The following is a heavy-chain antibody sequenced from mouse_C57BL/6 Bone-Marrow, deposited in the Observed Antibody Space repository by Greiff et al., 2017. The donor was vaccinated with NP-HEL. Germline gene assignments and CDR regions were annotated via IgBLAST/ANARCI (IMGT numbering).Heavy chain of an antibody. Sequence: EVQGVESGGGLVQPGGSLKLSCAASGFTFSDYYMYWVRQTPEKRLEWVAYISNGGGSTYYPDTVKGRFTISRDNAKNTLYLQMSRLKSEDTAMYYCARHDDGYYGFAYWGQGTLVTVSA. V-gene: IGHV5-12*01. D-gene: IGHD2-3*01. CDR1: GFTFSDYY. J-gene: IGHJ3*01. CDR3: ARHDDGYYGFAY. CDR2: ISNGGGST.